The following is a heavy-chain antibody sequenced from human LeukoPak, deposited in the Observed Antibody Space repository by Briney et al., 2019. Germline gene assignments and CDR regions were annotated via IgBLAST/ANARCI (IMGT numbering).Heavy chain of an antibody. CDR2: IYTSRST. V-gene: IGHV4-61*02. D-gene: IGHD5-12*01. CDR3: ARVRGYSGSEYYFDY. Sequence: SETLSLTCTVSGGSISSGSYYWSWIRQPAGKGLEWIGRIYTSRSTNYNPSLKSRVTISVDTSKNQFSLKLSSVTAADTAVYYCARVRGYSGSEYYFDYWGQGTLVTVSS. J-gene: IGHJ4*02. CDR1: GGSISSGSYY.